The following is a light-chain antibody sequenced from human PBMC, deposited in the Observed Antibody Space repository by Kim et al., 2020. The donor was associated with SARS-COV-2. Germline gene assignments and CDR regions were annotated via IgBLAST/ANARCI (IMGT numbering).Light chain of an antibody. CDR3: CSYGGSKTFDV. Sequence: QSALTQPASVSGSPGQSITISCTGTSNDVGYYNLVSWYQQHPGEAPKLLIHEVNKRPSGVYDRFSGSKSGNTASLTISGLQAEDEADYYCCSYGGSKTFDVFGTGTKVTVL. CDR2: EVN. J-gene: IGLJ1*01. V-gene: IGLV2-23*02. CDR1: SNDVGYYNL.